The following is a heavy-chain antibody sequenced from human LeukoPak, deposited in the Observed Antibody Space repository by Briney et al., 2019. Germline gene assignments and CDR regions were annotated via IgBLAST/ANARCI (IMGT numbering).Heavy chain of an antibody. CDR3: ARDNIRSLDY. V-gene: IGHV3-74*01. CDR2: IDNDGTST. D-gene: IGHD1-14*01. CDR1: GFTFRTFY. Sequence: PGGSLRLSCAASGFTFRTFYMHWVRQVPGKGLVWVSRIDNDGTSTSYADLVKGRFTISRDNARNTFYLQMNSLRVEDTAIYYCARDNIRSLDYWGQGTLVTVSS. J-gene: IGHJ4*02.